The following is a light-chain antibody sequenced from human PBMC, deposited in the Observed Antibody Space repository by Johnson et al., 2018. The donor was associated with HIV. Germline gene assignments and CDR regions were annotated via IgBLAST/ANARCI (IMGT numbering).Light chain of an antibody. CDR3: GTWDSSLSAGV. CDR1: NSNIGNNF. J-gene: IGLJ1*01. Sequence: QSVLTQPPSVSAAPGQKVTISCSGTNSNIGNNFVSWYQQFPGTAPRLLIYENNKRPSGIPDRFSGSKSGTSATLGITGLQTGDEADYYCGTWDSSLSAGVFGTGTTVTVL. CDR2: ENN. V-gene: IGLV1-51*02.